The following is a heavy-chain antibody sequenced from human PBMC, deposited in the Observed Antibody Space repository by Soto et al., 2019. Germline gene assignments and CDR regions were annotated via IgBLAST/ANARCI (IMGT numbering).Heavy chain of an antibody. CDR2: IYPGDSDT. J-gene: IGHJ6*03. Sequence: PGESLKISCKGSGYSFTSYWIGWVRQMPGKGLEWMGIIYPGDSDTRYSPSFQGQVTISADKSISTAYLQWSSLKASDTAMYYCARRPRRFPYYYNMDVWGKGTTVTVSS. CDR1: GYSFTSYW. CDR3: ARRPRRFPYYYNMDV. D-gene: IGHD3-10*01. V-gene: IGHV5-51*01.